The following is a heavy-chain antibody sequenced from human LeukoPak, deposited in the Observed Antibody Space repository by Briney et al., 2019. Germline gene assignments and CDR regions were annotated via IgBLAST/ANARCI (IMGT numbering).Heavy chain of an antibody. Sequence: PGGSLRLSCADSGFTFSSNAMNWVRQAPGKGLEWVSVISGSGGSTYYADSVKGRFTISRDNSKNTLYLQMNSLRAEDTAVYYCAKDRGSTTTYYFDYWGQGTLVTVSS. J-gene: IGHJ4*02. CDR2: ISGSGGST. D-gene: IGHD2-2*01. CDR1: GFTFSSNA. V-gene: IGHV3-23*01. CDR3: AKDRGSTTTYYFDY.